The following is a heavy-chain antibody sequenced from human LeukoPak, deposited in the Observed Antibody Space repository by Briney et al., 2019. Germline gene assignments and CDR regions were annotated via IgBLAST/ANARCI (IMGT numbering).Heavy chain of an antibody. J-gene: IGHJ4*02. D-gene: IGHD6-19*01. CDR2: MHPSGST. CDR1: GGSINNYY. CDR3: ARDGGSGWYDY. Sequence: SETLSLTCTVSGGSINNYYWSWIRQPAEKGLEWIGRMHPSGSTNYSPSLKSRLTVSLDTSKNQFSLKLTSVTAADTAIYYCARDGGSGWYDYWGQGTLVTVSS. V-gene: IGHV4-4*07.